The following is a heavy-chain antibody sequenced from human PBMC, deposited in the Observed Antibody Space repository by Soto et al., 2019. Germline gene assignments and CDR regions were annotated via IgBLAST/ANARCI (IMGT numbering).Heavy chain of an antibody. CDR2: ISANTLGT. CDR3: ARDWGLRFGRPFDY. V-gene: IGHV3-23*01. CDR1: EITFSAYA. D-gene: IGHD3-3*01. Sequence: PGGSLRLSCAASEITFSAYAMGWVRQTPGKGLEWVSGISANTLGTYYADSVKGRFTVSRDNSNNILYLQMNSLRAEDTAVYYCARDWGLRFGRPFDYWGQGTLVTVSS. J-gene: IGHJ4*02.